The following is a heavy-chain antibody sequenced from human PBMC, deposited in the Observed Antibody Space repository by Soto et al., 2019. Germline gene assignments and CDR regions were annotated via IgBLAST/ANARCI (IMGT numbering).Heavy chain of an antibody. Sequence: ASVKVSCKASGYTFTTYGFSWVRQAPGQGLECVGWISAYNGNTNYAQKLQGRVTMTTDTSTSTAYMELRSLRSDDTAVYYCARTSRRGYSYGYFDYWGQGTLVTVSS. CDR1: GYTFTTYG. V-gene: IGHV1-18*04. CDR3: ARTSRRGYSYGYFDY. CDR2: ISAYNGNT. D-gene: IGHD5-18*01. J-gene: IGHJ4*02.